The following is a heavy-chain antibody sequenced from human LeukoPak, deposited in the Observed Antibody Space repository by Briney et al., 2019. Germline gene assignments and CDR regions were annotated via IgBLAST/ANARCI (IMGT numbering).Heavy chain of an antibody. CDR2: LYYSGSP. CDR1: DGPISSYY. V-gene: IGHV4-59*12. Sequence: SATLSLTCIVSDGPISSYYWSWIRQPPGKGLGWIVYLYYSGSPNYSPSLKSRLTISVDTSKNQFSLKLSSVTAADTAVYYCARGARWWDYWGQGTLVTVSS. J-gene: IGHJ4*02. CDR3: ARGARWWDY. D-gene: IGHD1-26*01.